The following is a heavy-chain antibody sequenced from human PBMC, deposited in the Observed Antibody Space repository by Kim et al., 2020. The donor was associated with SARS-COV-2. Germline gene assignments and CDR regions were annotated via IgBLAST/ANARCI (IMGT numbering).Heavy chain of an antibody. D-gene: IGHD3-3*01. CDR3: AGDNYDFWTRFDP. V-gene: IGHV7-4-1*02. Sequence: YARGFTGRFVFSLDTSVSTAYLQISSLKAEDTAVYYCAGDNYDFWTRFDPWGQGTLVTVSS. J-gene: IGHJ5*02.